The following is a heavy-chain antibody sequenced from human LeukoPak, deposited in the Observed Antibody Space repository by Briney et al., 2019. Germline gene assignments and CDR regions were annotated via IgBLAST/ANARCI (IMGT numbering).Heavy chain of an antibody. CDR3: ARCQQGGSYNPYYYYGMDV. D-gene: IGHD1-26*01. CDR1: GYTFTGYY. Sequence: VASVKVSCKASGYTFTGYYMHWVRQAPGQGLEWMGWINPNSGGTNYAQKFQGRVTMTRDTSISTAYMELSRLRSDDTAVYYCARCQQGGSYNPYYYYGMDVWGQGPTVTVSS. J-gene: IGHJ6*02. V-gene: IGHV1-2*02. CDR2: INPNSGGT.